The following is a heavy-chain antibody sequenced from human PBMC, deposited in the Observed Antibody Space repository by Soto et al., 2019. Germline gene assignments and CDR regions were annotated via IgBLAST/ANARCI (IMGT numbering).Heavy chain of an antibody. D-gene: IGHD2-15*01. V-gene: IGHV2-5*02. Sequence: QITLKESGPTLVKPTQTLTLTCTFSGFSLSTSGVGVGWIRQPPGKALEWLALIYWDDDKRYSPSLKSRLTTTQDTSINQVVPTMTNMDPVDTATYYCAHRGSGSGGSCYPDWGQGTLVTVSS. CDR1: GFSLSTSGVG. CDR3: AHRGSGSGGSCYPD. J-gene: IGHJ4*02. CDR2: IYWDDDK.